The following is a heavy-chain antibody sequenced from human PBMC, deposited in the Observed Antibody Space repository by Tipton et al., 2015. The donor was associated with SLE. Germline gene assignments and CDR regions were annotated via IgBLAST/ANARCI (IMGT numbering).Heavy chain of an antibody. CDR1: GGSISSNTW. J-gene: IGHJ6*03. D-gene: IGHD2-2*01. CDR3: AREGCSSTSCYGYYYMDV. V-gene: IGHV4-4*02. Sequence: TLSLTCTVSGGSISSNTWWNWVRQPPGMGLEWIGEIHHRGNTNYNPSLKSRVTISVDTSKNQFSLKLSSVTAADTAVYYCAREGCSSTSCYGYYYMDVWGKGTTVTVSS. CDR2: IHHRGNT.